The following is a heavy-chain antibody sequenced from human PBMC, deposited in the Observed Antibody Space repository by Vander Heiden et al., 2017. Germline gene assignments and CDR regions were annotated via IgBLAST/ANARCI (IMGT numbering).Heavy chain of an antibody. V-gene: IGHV3-30*17. CDR3: ARDLARCCDSIGYSHYFDY. J-gene: IGHJ4*01. CDR2: ISYDGSNK. Sequence: QVQLVESGGGVVQPGWSLILSCAASGFTFSSHAMDWVRQAPGKGLEWVAVISYDGSNKYYADPVKGRFTFSRDNSKNTLYLQMNSLRAEEPAVHYCARDLARCCDSIGYSHYFDYW. D-gene: IGHD3-22*01. CDR1: GFTFSSHA.